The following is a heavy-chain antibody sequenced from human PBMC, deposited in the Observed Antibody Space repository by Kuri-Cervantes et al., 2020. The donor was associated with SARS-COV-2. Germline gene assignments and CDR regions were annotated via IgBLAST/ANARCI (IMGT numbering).Heavy chain of an antibody. CDR2: VRGKANNYAT. V-gene: IGHV3-73*01. CDR1: GFLFSASA. CDR3: ARDTSHVGATWYFDL. J-gene: IGHJ2*01. D-gene: IGHD1-26*01. Sequence: GGSLRLSCEVSGFLFSASAIHWVRQASGKGLEWVGRVRGKANNYATAYAASVKGRFTISRDDSKNMAYLQMNSLKTEDTAVYYCARDTSHVGATWYFDLWGRGTLVTVSS.